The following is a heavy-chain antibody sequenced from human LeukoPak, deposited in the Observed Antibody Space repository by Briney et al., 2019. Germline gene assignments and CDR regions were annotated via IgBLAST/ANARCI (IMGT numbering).Heavy chain of an antibody. D-gene: IGHD2-21*02. CDR1: GGSISSGSYY. Sequence: SETLSLTCTVSGGSISSGSYYWSWIRQPAGKGLEWIGRIYTSGSTNYNPSLKSRVTISVDTSKNRFSLKLSSVTAADTGVYYCARRYCGGDCCYDYWGQGTLVTVSS. CDR2: IYTSGST. J-gene: IGHJ4*02. CDR3: ARRYCGGDCCYDY. V-gene: IGHV4-61*02.